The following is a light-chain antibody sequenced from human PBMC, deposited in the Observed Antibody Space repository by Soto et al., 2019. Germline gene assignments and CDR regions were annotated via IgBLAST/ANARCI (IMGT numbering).Light chain of an antibody. J-gene: IGKJ1*01. CDR1: QSVSSSY. CDR2: GAS. CDR3: HQYGISPWT. Sequence: EIVLTQSPGTLSLSPGERATLSCRASQSVSSSYLAWSQQKPGQAPRLLIYGASSRATGIPDRFSGSGSGTDFTLTISRLEPEDFAVYFCHQYGISPWTFGQGTKVDI. V-gene: IGKV3-20*01.